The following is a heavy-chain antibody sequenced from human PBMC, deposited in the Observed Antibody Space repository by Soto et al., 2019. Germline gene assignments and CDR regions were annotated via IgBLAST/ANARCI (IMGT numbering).Heavy chain of an antibody. CDR2: IIPIFGTA. CDR1: GGTFSSYA. Sequence: QVQLVQSGAEVKKPGSSVKVSCKASGGTFSSYAISWVRQAPGQGLEWMGEIIPIFGTANYAQKFQGRVTSTAEDSTSTAYMGLRRLRAEDTAVYYCARDSGRSSGYCPDWCDPCGQGTLVAVSS. CDR3: ARDSGRSSGYCPDWCDP. D-gene: IGHD3-22*01. V-gene: IGHV1-69*12. J-gene: IGHJ5*02.